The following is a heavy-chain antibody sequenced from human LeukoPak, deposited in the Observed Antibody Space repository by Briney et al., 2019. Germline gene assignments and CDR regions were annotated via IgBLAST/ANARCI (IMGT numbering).Heavy chain of an antibody. CDR3: ARAPRVAGTFDY. J-gene: IGHJ4*02. V-gene: IGHV4-59*12. Sequence: PSETLSLTCSVSGGSISSYYWSWIRQPPGKGLEWIGYIYHSGSTYYNPSLKSRVTISVDRSKNQFSLKLSSVTAADTAVYYCARAPRVAGTFDYWGQGTLVTVSS. CDR1: GGSISSYY. CDR2: IYHSGST. D-gene: IGHD6-19*01.